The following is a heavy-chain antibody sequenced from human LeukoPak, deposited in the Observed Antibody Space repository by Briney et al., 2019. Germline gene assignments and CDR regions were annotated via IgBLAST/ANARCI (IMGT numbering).Heavy chain of an antibody. CDR3: ARGIPPFGYDAFDI. V-gene: IGHV4-59*01. Sequence: PSETLSLTCTVSGGSISSYYWSWIRQPPGKGLEWIGYIYHSGSTNYNPSLKSRVTISVDTSKNQFSLKLSSVTAADTAVYYCARGIPPFGYDAFDIWGQGTMVTVSS. D-gene: IGHD3-16*01. J-gene: IGHJ3*02. CDR2: IYHSGST. CDR1: GGSISSYY.